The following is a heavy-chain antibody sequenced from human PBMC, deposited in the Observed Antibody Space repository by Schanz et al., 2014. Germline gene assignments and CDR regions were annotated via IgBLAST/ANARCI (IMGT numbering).Heavy chain of an antibody. Sequence: QVQLVQSGAEVKKPGSSVKVSCKASGGTFSSSTLTLVRQAPGQGLEWMGRIIPILDKTNYAQKFQGRVTMTADKSTSTVYMEVSGLRSEDTAVYYCAKVDRTRYYAMDVWGQGTTVTVSS. D-gene: IGHD3-9*01. CDR3: AKVDRTRYYAMDV. CDR2: IIPILDKT. CDR1: GGTFSSST. J-gene: IGHJ6*02. V-gene: IGHV1-69*08.